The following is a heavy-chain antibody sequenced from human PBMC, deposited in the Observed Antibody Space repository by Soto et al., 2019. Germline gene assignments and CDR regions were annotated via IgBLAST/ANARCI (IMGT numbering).Heavy chain of an antibody. CDR1: CGSIRISNG. J-gene: IGHJ6*02. V-gene: IGHV4-4*02. D-gene: IGHD1-26*01. CDR3: ASGSGSYCYGMDV. CDR2: IYHSGST. Sequence: PSETLCLTCAVSCGSIRISNGWSLVRQPPGKGLEWIGEIYHSGSTNYNPSLKSRVTISVDKSKNQFSLKLSSVTAADTAVYSCASGSGSYCYGMDVWGQGTTVTVSS.